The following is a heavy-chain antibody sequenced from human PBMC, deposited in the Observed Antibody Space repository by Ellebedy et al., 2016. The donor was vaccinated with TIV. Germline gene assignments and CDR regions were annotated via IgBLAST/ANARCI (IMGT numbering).Heavy chain of an antibody. CDR3: ARGLGSSSGIDY. D-gene: IGHD3-22*01. Sequence: AASVKVSCKASGGTFSSYAISWVRQAPGQGLEWMGRIIPILGIANYAQKFQGRVTMTRNTSISTAYMELSSLRSEDTAVYYCARGLGSSSGIDYWGQGTLVTVSS. CDR2: IIPILGIA. J-gene: IGHJ4*02. CDR1: GGTFSSYA. V-gene: IGHV1-69*04.